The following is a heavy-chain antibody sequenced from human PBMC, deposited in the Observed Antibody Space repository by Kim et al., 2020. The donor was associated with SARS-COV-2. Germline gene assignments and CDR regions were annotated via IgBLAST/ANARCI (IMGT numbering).Heavy chain of an antibody. CDR1: GGSVRSGTYY. J-gene: IGHJ3*02. Sequence: SETLSLTCTVSGGSVRSGTYYWSWIRQSPGKGLEWIGYIFYSGSTNYNPSLKSRVTISVDTSKNQFSLKLTSVTAADTAVYYCARDRGSTSDAFDIWGQG. CDR3: ARDRGSTSDAFDI. V-gene: IGHV4-61*01. D-gene: IGHD2-2*01. CDR2: IFYSGST.